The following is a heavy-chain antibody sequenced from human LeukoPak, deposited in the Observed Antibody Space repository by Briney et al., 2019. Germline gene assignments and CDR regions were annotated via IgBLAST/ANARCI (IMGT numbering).Heavy chain of an antibody. V-gene: IGHV4-59*01. CDR3: ARLPSAGHGYFED. CDR1: GDSIRSFF. Sequence: PSGTLSLTCTVSGDSIRSFFWSWIRQSPGKGLEWIGFFYYAGSTNYNPSLKSRVAISVDTSKNQLSLNLSSVTAADTALYYCARLPSAGHGYFEDWGQGALVTVSS. J-gene: IGHJ4*02. D-gene: IGHD4-17*01. CDR2: FYYAGST.